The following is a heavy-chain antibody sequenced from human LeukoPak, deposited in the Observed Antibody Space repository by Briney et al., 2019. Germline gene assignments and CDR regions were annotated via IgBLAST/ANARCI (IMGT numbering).Heavy chain of an antibody. CDR1: GGSVSSYY. CDR2: IYYSGST. CDR3: ARHRYEAAAGTSINWFDP. Sequence: SETLSLTCTVSGGSVSSYYWSWIRQPPGKGLEWIGSIYYSGSTYYNPSLKSRVTISVDTSKNQFSLKLSSVTAADTAVYYCARHRYEAAAGTSINWFDPWGQGTLVTVSS. J-gene: IGHJ5*02. D-gene: IGHD6-13*01. V-gene: IGHV4-59*05.